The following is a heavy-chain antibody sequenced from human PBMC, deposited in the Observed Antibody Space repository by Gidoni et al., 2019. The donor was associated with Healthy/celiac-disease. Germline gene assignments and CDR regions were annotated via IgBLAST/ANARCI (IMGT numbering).Heavy chain of an antibody. CDR1: GFTFDDYA. V-gene: IGHV3-9*01. CDR2: ISWNSGSI. CDR3: AKDNPHRSLAGYYFDY. D-gene: IGHD1-1*01. Sequence: EVQLVESGGGLVQPGRSLRLSCAASGFTFDDYAMHWVRQAPGKGLEWVSGISWNSGSIGYADSVKGRFTISRDNAKNSLYLQMNSLRAEDTALYYCAKDNPHRSLAGYYFDYWGQGTLVTVSS. J-gene: IGHJ4*02.